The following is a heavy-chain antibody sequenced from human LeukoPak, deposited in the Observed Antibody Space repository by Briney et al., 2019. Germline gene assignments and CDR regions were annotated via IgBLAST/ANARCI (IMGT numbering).Heavy chain of an antibody. CDR2: INHSGST. Sequence: PSETLSLTCAVYGGSFSGYYWSWIRQPPGKGLELIGEINHSGSTNYNPSLKSRVPISVDTSKNQFSLKLSSVTAADTAVYYCARRPAAMSGNWFDPWGQGTLVTVSS. J-gene: IGHJ5*02. CDR1: GGSFSGYY. D-gene: IGHD2-2*01. V-gene: IGHV4-34*01. CDR3: ARRPAAMSGNWFDP.